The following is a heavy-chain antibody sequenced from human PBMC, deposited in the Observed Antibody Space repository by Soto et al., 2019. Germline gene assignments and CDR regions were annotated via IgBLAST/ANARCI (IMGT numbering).Heavy chain of an antibody. Sequence: QVQLQQWGAGLVKPSETLSLSCAVYGQSFSGHSWAWIRQPPGKGLEWIGEINESGSTYYNPSLKSRGTISTATSKNQFSLKLSSVSAADTAAYFCARGSGIVALPGELEDVKYDYWGQGTLVNVSS. CDR2: INESGST. V-gene: IGHV4-34*01. CDR3: ARGSGIVALPGELEDVKYDY. J-gene: IGHJ4*02. CDR1: GQSFSGHS. D-gene: IGHD1-1*01.